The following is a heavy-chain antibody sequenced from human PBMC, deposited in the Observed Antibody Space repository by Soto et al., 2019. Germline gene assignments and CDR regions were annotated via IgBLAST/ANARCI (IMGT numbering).Heavy chain of an antibody. Sequence: TSETLSLTCTVSGGSISSYYWSWIRQPPGKGLEWIGYIYYSGSTNYNPSPKSRVTISVDTSKNQFSLKLSSVTAADTAVYYCARSDGRYWGQGTLVTVSS. CDR3: ARSDGRY. CDR1: GGSISSYY. J-gene: IGHJ4*02. CDR2: IYYSGST. V-gene: IGHV4-59*01.